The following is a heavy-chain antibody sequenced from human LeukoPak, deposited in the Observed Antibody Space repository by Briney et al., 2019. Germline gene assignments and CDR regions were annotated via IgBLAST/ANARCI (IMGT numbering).Heavy chain of an antibody. Sequence: GGSLRLSCAASGFTFSSSAMSWVRQAPGKGLEWVSIISSSDDSTYYADSVTGRFTISTDRATNTLYLQMNSLRAEDTAIYYCAKGSGRGSSSALDYWGQGTLVTVSS. V-gene: IGHV3-23*01. CDR2: ISSSDDST. D-gene: IGHD5-18*01. CDR3: AKGSGRGSSSALDY. CDR1: GFTFSSSA. J-gene: IGHJ4*01.